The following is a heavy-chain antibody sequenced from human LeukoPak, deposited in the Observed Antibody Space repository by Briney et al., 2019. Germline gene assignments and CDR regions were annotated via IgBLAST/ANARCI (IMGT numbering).Heavy chain of an antibody. CDR2: ISYNGRSI. CDR1: GFMFSTYE. D-gene: IGHD1-26*01. V-gene: IGHV3-48*03. CDR3: ARVVGAGYFDL. Sequence: PGGSLRLSCAASGFMFSTYEMNWVRQAPGRGLEWLSYISYNGRSIYYADSVKGRFTISRDNAKNSLYLQMNSLRAEDTAVYYCARVVGAGYFDLWGRGTLVTVSS. J-gene: IGHJ2*01.